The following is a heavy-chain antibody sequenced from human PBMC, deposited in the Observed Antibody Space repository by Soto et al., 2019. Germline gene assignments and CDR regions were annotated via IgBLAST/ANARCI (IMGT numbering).Heavy chain of an antibody. CDR1: GFTFRTYG. CDR3: ARGRVDGGELDL. Sequence: VRLVESGGGLVQPGGSLRLSCAASGFTFRTYGMYWVRQAPGKGLEWVAVIWYDASNKYYADSVKGRFTISRDNSENTLYLQMNSLRAEDTAVYYCARGRVDGGELDLWGQGTLVTVSS. J-gene: IGHJ4*02. V-gene: IGHV3-33*01. D-gene: IGHD1-26*01. CDR2: IWYDASNK.